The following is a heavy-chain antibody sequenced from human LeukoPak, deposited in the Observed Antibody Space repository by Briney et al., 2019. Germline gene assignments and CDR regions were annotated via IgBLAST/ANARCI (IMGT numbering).Heavy chain of an antibody. CDR3: ARDEYYYGSGSYFRA. V-gene: IGHV1-69*01. CDR1: GGTFSSYA. J-gene: IGHJ5*02. D-gene: IGHD3-10*01. CDR2: IIPIFGTA. Sequence: SVKVSRKASGGTFSSYAISWVRQAPGQGLEGMGGIIPIFGTANYAQKFQGRVTITADESTSTAYMELSSLRSEDTAVYYCARDEYYYGSGSYFRAWGQGTLVTVSS.